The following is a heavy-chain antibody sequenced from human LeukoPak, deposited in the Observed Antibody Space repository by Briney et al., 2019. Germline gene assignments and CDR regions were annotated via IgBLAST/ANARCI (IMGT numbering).Heavy chain of an antibody. D-gene: IGHD6-19*01. CDR1: GFTFSSYA. V-gene: IGHV3-23*01. CDR2: INGSGGST. CDR3: AKENNIAVAGTGYNWFDP. J-gene: IGHJ5*02. Sequence: GSLRLSCAASGFTFSSYAMSWVRQAPGKGLEWVSAINGSGGSTYYADSVKGRFTISRDNSKNTLYLQMNSLRAEDTAVYYCAKENNIAVAGTGYNWFDPWGQGTLVTVSS.